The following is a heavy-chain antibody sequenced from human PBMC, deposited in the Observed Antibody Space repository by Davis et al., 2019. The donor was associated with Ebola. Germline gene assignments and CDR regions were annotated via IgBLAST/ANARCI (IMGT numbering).Heavy chain of an antibody. J-gene: IGHJ3*02. CDR1: GYSFTSYW. CDR2: IYPGDSDT. V-gene: IGHV5-51*01. CDR3: ARLAYYYDSSGYHRGAFDI. Sequence: GESLKISCKGSGYSFTSYWIVWVRQMPGKGLEWMGIIYPGDSDTRYSPSFQGQVTISADKSISTAYLQWSSLKASDTAMYYCARLAYYYDSSGYHRGAFDIWGQGTMVTVSS. D-gene: IGHD3-22*01.